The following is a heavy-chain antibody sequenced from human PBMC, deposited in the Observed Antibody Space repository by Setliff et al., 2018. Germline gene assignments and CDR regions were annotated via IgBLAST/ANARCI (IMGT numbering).Heavy chain of an antibody. CDR2: INNYNTNT. CDR3: SRLVRFCTSIVCQRLSGDDY. CDR1: GYTFTNYG. V-gene: IGHV1-18*01. Sequence: ASVKVSCKTSGYTFTNYGITWVRQAPGQGLEWMGWINNYNTNTNYAQKLQGRVAMTTDTSTSTAYMELRSLRSDDSAVYFCSRLVRFCTSIVCQRLSGDDYWGQGTLVT. D-gene: IGHD6-13*01. J-gene: IGHJ4*02.